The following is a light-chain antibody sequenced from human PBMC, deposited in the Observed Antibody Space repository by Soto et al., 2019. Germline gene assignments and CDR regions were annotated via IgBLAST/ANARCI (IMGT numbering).Light chain of an antibody. CDR3: QQYCGSPGFT. Sequence: EIVLTQSPGTLSLSPGERATLSCRASQTACSNCLAWYQQKPGQAPRLLISGASNRATGIPDRFSGSGSGTDFTLTISILEPEDFAVYYCQQYCGSPGFTFGPGTRVDIK. J-gene: IGKJ3*01. V-gene: IGKV3-20*01. CDR2: GAS. CDR1: QTACSNC.